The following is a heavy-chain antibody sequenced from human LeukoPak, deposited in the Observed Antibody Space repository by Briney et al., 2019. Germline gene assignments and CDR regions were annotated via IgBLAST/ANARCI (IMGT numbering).Heavy chain of an antibody. CDR1: GYTFTGYY. D-gene: IGHD4-11*01. V-gene: IGHV1-2*02. CDR2: VNPNNGGT. Sequence: ASVKVSCKASGYTFTGYYMHWVRQAPGQGLEWMGWVNPNNGGTDYAQKFQGRVTMTRDTSISTAYMELSSLRSDDTAIYYCVRDDVTTNPLEFAYWGQGTLVTVSS. J-gene: IGHJ4*02. CDR3: VRDDVTTNPLEFAY.